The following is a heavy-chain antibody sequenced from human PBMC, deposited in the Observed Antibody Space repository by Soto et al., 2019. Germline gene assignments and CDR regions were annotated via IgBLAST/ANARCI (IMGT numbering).Heavy chain of an antibody. Sequence: EASVKVSCNASGGTFRCYAISWVRQAPGQGLEWMGGIIPIFGTANYAQKFQGRVTITADESTSTAYMELSSLRSEDTAVYYCAKSSGSHSSNPSVEYYGMDVWGQGTTVTVSS. V-gene: IGHV1-69*13. CDR2: IIPIFGTA. J-gene: IGHJ6*02. D-gene: IGHD3-10*01. CDR3: AKSSGSHSSNPSVEYYGMDV. CDR1: GGTFRCYA.